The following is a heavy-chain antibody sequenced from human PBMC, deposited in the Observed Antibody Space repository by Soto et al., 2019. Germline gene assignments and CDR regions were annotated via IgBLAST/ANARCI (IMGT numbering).Heavy chain of an antibody. D-gene: IGHD6-13*01. Sequence: QVQLVQSGAEVKKPGSSVKVSCKASGGTFSSYAISWVRQAPGQGLEWMGGFIPICGTANYAQKFQGRVTITADESTSTAYMELRSLRSEDTAVYYCARYKVGIAGSDYYYGMDVWGQGTTVTVSS. J-gene: IGHJ6*02. CDR1: GGTFSSYA. V-gene: IGHV1-69*01. CDR3: ARYKVGIAGSDYYYGMDV. CDR2: FIPICGTA.